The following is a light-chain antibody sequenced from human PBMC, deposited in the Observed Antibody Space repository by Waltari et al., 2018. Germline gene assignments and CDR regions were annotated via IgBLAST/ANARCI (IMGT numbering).Light chain of an antibody. J-gene: IGLJ2*01. CDR1: ALPKHY. CDR2: KET. Sequence: SYELTQPPSVSVSPGQTARISCSGDALPKHYAYWYQQKPGQAPVLLIYKETERPSGIPERFSGSSSGTTVPLTISGVQAEDEADYYCQSADSSGTYVVFGGGTMLTVL. CDR3: QSADSSGTYVV. V-gene: IGLV3-25*03.